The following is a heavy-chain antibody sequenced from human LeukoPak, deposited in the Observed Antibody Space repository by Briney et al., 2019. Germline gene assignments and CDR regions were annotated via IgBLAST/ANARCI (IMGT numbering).Heavy chain of an antibody. Sequence: GGSLRLSCAASGFTFSSYSMNWVRQAPGKGLEWVAVISYDGSNKYYADSVKGRFTISRDNSKNTLYLQMNSLRAEDTAVYYCASLGYCSGGSCYLSPDPDAFDIWGQGTMVTVSS. CDR1: GFTFSSYS. CDR2: ISYDGSNK. V-gene: IGHV3-30*03. J-gene: IGHJ3*02. D-gene: IGHD2-15*01. CDR3: ASLGYCSGGSCYLSPDPDAFDI.